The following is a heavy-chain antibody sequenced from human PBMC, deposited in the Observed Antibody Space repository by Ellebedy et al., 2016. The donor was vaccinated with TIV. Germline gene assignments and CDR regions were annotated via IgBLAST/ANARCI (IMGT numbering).Heavy chain of an antibody. J-gene: IGHJ6*02. CDR1: GGSISSSNYY. V-gene: IGHV4-39*01. CDR2: VYHTGTT. Sequence: SETLSLXCSVSGGSISSSNYYWGWIRQRPGKGPEWIGNVYHTGTTFYNPSLKSRVTISLDTSKNQFSLNLKSVTAADTALYYCARIWFRDILSPEGDVWGRGTTVTVSS. D-gene: IGHD3-10*01. CDR3: ARIWFRDILSPEGDV.